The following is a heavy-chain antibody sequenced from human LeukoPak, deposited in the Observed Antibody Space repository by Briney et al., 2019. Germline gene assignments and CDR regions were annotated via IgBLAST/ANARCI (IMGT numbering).Heavy chain of an antibody. D-gene: IGHD3-22*01. J-gene: IGHJ4*02. V-gene: IGHV3-11*04. CDR1: GFTFSDYY. CDR2: ISSSGSTI. Sequence: PGGSRRLSCAASGFTFSDYYMSWIRQAPGKGLEWVSYISSSGSTIYYADSVKGRFTISRDNAKNSLYLQMNSLRAEDTAVYYCARVPNDSSGYYLDYWGQGTLVTVSS. CDR3: ARVPNDSSGYYLDY.